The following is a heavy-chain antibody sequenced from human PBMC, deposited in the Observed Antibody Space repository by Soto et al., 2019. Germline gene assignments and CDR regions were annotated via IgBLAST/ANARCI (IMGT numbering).Heavy chain of an antibody. Sequence: LGESLKISCKGSGYSFTSYWIGWVRQMTGKGLEWMGIIYPGDSDTRYSPSFQGQVTISADKSISTAYLQWSSLKASDTAMYYCARQVKGLGPYYDILTGPTRPFDYWGQGTLVTVSS. CDR3: ARQVKGLGPYYDILTGPTRPFDY. D-gene: IGHD3-9*01. J-gene: IGHJ4*02. V-gene: IGHV5-51*01. CDR2: IYPGDSDT. CDR1: GYSFTSYW.